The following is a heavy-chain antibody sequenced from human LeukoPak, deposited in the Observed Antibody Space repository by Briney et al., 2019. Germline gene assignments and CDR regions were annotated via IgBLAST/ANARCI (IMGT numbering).Heavy chain of an antibody. CDR3: AKDLSDSYDI. CDR2: IGHDGNYK. Sequence: GGSLRLSCIVSGSTINTFGFHWFRQAPGKGPEWLAFIGHDGNYKHYGDSVRGRFTISRDNSKNTVYLEMDSLRADDTALYRCAKDLSDSYDILGQGTKVTGSS. CDR1: GSTINTFG. J-gene: IGHJ3*02. D-gene: IGHD3/OR15-3a*01. V-gene: IGHV3-30*02.